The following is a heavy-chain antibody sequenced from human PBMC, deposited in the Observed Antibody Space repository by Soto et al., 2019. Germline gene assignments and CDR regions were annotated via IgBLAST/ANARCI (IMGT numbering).Heavy chain of an antibody. J-gene: IGHJ4*02. CDR2: MNPNSGNT. V-gene: IGHV1-8*01. CDR1: GYTFTNYN. CDR3: ARAEPYSTLTPFDY. D-gene: IGHD6-13*01. Sequence: QVQLVQSGAEVKKPGASVKVSCKTSGYTFTNYNINWVRQATGQGLEWMGWMNPNSGNTGYAQKFQGRVTMTRNTSITTAYMELSSLRSEDTAVYYCARAEPYSTLTPFDYRGQGTLVTVSS.